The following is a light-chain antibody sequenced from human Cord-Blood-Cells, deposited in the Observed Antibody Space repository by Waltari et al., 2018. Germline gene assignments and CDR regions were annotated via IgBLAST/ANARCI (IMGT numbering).Light chain of an antibody. Sequence: DIRIPQSPSSRSASLGNRVPLTCQASQDISNYLTWYQQKPGKAPKLLIYDASNLETGVPSRFSGSGSGTDFTFTISSLQPEDIATYYCQQYDNLPYSFGQGTKLEIK. CDR2: DAS. J-gene: IGKJ2*03. CDR1: QDISNY. CDR3: QQYDNLPYS. V-gene: IGKV1-33*01.